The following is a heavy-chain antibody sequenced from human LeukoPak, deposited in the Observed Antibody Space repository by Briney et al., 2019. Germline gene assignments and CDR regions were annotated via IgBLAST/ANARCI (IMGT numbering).Heavy chain of an antibody. J-gene: IGHJ5*02. CDR2: IYFSGTT. Sequence: SETLSLTCTVSGDSINAYYWGWIRQPPGKGLEWIGYIYFSGTTKYNPSLESRITISVDTSKNQFSLKLSPVTAADTAVYYCARRRAEGGSNGHYNWFDPWGQGIMVTVSS. V-gene: IGHV4-59*08. CDR3: ARRRAEGGSNGHYNWFDP. D-gene: IGHD6-13*01. CDR1: GDSINAYY.